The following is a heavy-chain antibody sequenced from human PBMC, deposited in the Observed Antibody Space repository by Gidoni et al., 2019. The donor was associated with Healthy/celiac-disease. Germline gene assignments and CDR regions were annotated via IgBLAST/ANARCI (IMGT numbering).Heavy chain of an antibody. CDR1: GFTFIGSA. CDR3: TSFSGGYETYGFDI. J-gene: IGHJ3*02. CDR2: IRSKANSYAT. D-gene: IGHD1-26*01. V-gene: IGHV3-73*01. Sequence: EVQLVESGGGLVQPGGSLKLSCAASGFTFIGSAMHWVRQASGKGLEWVGRIRSKANSYATAYAASVKGRFTISRDDSKNTAYLQMNSLKTEDTAVYYCTSFSGGYETYGFDIWGQGTMVTVSS.